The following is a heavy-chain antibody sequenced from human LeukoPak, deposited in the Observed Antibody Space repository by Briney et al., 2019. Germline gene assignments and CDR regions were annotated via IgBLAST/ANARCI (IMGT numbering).Heavy chain of an antibody. V-gene: IGHV4-4*09. CDR3: ARLPSITGTTGHYYYYMDV. CDR2: IYTSGST. D-gene: IGHD1-7*01. J-gene: IGHJ6*03. Sequence: SETLSLTCTVSGGSISSYYWSWIRQPPGKGLEWIGYIYTSGSTNYNPSLKSRVTISVDTSKNQFSLKLSPVTAADTAVYYCARLPSITGTTGHYYYYMDVWGKGTTVTVSS. CDR1: GGSISSYY.